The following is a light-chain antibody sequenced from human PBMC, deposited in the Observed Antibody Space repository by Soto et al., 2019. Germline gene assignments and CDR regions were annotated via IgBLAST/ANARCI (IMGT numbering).Light chain of an antibody. CDR3: SSYTSSSTPFV. Sequence: ALTQPASVSGSPGQSITISCTGTSSDVGGYNYVSWYQQHPGKAPKLMIYEVSNRPSGVSNRFSGSKSGNTASLTISGLQAEDEADYYCSSYTSSSTPFVFGTGTKLTVL. CDR2: EVS. J-gene: IGLJ1*01. CDR1: SSDVGGYNY. V-gene: IGLV2-14*01.